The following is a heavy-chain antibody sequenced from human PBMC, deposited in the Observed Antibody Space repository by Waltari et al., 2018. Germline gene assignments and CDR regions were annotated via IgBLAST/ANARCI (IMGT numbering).Heavy chain of an antibody. CDR1: GYIFSNYG. CDR2: ISGYNGDA. J-gene: IGHJ4*02. D-gene: IGHD3-16*01. Sequence: KLVQSGAEGKKPGAPVRVSCNGSGYIFSNYGVTWVRQAPGQGLEWMGWISGYNGDAKYEEKFEGRVTMTRDTSTSTAYMEIRGLRSDDTAVYFCARDDVDSSAFGGFWGQGTQVTVSS. CDR3: ARDDVDSSAFGGF. V-gene: IGHV1-18*01.